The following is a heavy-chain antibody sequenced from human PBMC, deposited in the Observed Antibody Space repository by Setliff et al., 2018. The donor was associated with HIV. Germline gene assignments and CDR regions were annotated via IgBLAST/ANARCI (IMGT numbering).Heavy chain of an antibody. Sequence: PSETLSLTCIVSGASISSDTWSWIRQPPGKGLQWIGFIYNSEMINYNPSLKSRVSMSLDTSKNQFSLKLTSVTSADTAVYFCARGLSSPFATGLWGQGTLVTVSS. J-gene: IGHJ4*02. CDR3: ARGLSSPFATGL. CDR1: GASISSDT. V-gene: IGHV4-59*12. CDR2: IYNSEMI. D-gene: IGHD6-13*01.